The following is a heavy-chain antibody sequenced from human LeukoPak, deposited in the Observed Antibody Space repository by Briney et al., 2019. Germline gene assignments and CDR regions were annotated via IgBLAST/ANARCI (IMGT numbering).Heavy chain of an antibody. J-gene: IGHJ4*02. D-gene: IGHD2-8*01. CDR2: VSLEGVR. V-gene: IGHV4-4*02. CDR3: SRENGALSPFGY. Sequence: PSETLSLTCGVSGGSITTTNWWSWVRQFPVQGLQWIGEVSLEGVRNYNPSLTSRVPMSLDRAKNLLSLNLNSVTAADTAVYYCSRENGALSPFGYWGQGILVTV. CDR1: GGSITTTNW.